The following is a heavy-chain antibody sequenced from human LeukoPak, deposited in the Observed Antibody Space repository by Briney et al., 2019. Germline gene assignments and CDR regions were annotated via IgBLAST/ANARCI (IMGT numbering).Heavy chain of an antibody. CDR1: GFTFSDYY. CDR2: ISSSSNNI. Sequence: GGSLRLSCAASGFTFSDYYMTWIRQAPGKGLEWVSYISSSSNNIHYANSVRGRFTISRDNAKNSLYLQMNSLRAEDTAVYYCATPAAAGIDYWGQGTLVTVSS. CDR3: ATPAAAGIDY. D-gene: IGHD6-13*01. J-gene: IGHJ4*02. V-gene: IGHV3-11*06.